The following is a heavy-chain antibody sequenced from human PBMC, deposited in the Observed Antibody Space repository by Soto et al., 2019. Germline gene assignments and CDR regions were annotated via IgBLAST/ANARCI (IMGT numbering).Heavy chain of an antibody. CDR3: ARDRAGAVVGSGYYYSDMDV. V-gene: IGHV3-33*01. CDR1: GFSFSDYG. J-gene: IGHJ6*01. D-gene: IGHD6-13*01. CDR2: IWYDGSNK. Sequence: QVQLVESGGGVVQPGGSLRLSCAASGFSFSDYGMHWVRQAPNKGLEWVAVIWYDGSNKFYLESVKGRFTISRDNSKNTLYLQMNSLRDEVTALYYCARDRAGAVVGSGYYYSDMDVWGQGTTVIVSS.